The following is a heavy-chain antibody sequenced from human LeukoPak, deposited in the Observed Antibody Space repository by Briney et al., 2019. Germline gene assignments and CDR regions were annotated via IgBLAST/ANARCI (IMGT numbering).Heavy chain of an antibody. CDR2: INPSGAST. Sequence: ASVKVSCKASGYTFTSYYLHWVRQAPGQGLEWMSIINPSGASTSYEQKFQGGVTMTSDTSTSRVYMELSSLRSEDTAVYYCARGIVTAAGTGGWYFDPWGQGTLVTVSS. CDR1: GYTFTSYY. J-gene: IGHJ4*02. CDR3: ARGIVTAAGTGGWYFDP. D-gene: IGHD6-13*01. V-gene: IGHV1-46*01.